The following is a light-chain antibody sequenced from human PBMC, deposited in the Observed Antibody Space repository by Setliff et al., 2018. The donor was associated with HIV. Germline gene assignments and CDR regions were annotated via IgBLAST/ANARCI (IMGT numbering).Light chain of an antibody. CDR3: CSYENSGTFYV. V-gene: IGLV2-23*02. J-gene: IGLJ1*01. CDR2: EVN. CDR1: KNDVGGHDV. Sequence: QSALTQPASVSGSPGQSITMSCTGTKNDVGGHDVVSWYQQYPGKAPKLIIYEVNKRPSGLSNRFSGSKSGNTASLTISGLQAEDEAEYYCCSYENSGTFYVFGTGTK.